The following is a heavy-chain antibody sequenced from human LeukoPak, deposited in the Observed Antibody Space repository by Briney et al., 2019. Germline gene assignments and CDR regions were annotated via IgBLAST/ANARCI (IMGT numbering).Heavy chain of an antibody. Sequence: GGSLRLSCVASRFTLSNYWMGWVRQAPGKGLEWVANINQDGSKKRYADSMKGRFTIARDNAKESLFLQLSSLRAEDTGVYYCAKWGPYCVGDYCPALDSWGPGTLVTVSS. D-gene: IGHD2-21*02. CDR1: RFTLSNYW. CDR3: AKWGPYCVGDYCPALDS. J-gene: IGHJ4*02. V-gene: IGHV3-7*01. CDR2: INQDGSKK.